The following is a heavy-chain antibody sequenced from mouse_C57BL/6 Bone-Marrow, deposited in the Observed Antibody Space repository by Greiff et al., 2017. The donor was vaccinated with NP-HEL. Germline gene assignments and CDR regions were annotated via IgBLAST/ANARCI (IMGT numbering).Heavy chain of an antibody. V-gene: IGHV1-26*01. D-gene: IGHD2-3*01. Sequence: VQLQQSGPELVKPGASVKISCKASGYTFTDYYMNWVKQSHGKSLEWIGDINPNNGGTSYNQKFKGKATLTVDKSSSTAYMELRSLTSEDSAVYYCAIPCLLQYFDVWGTGTTVTVSS. CDR1: GYTFTDYY. CDR3: AIPCLLQYFDV. J-gene: IGHJ1*03. CDR2: INPNNGGT.